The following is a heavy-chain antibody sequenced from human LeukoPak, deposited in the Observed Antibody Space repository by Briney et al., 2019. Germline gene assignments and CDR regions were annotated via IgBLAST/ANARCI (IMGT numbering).Heavy chain of an antibody. Sequence: GGSLRLSCAASGFTFSSYAMHWVRQAPGKGLEWVAVISYDGSNKYYADSVEGRFTISRDNSKNTLYLQMNSLRAEDTAVYYCARVLTHYDFWSGAASPLFDYWGQGTLVTVSS. V-gene: IGHV3-30*01. CDR3: ARVLTHYDFWSGAASPLFDY. CDR1: GFTFSSYA. CDR2: ISYDGSNK. D-gene: IGHD3-3*01. J-gene: IGHJ4*02.